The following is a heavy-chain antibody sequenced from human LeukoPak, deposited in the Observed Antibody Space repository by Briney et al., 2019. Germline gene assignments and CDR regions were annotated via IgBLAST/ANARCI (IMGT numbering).Heavy chain of an antibody. J-gene: IGHJ4*02. CDR3: ASVVVDYYGSGSYYPSYDY. CDR2: ISGGGGST. CDR1: GFTFSSYA. V-gene: IGHV3-23*01. Sequence: PGGSLRLSCAASGFTFSSYAMSWVRQAPGKGREWVSSISGGGGSTYYADSVKGRFTISRDNSKNTLYLQMNSLRAEDTAVYYCASVVVDYYGSGSYYPSYDYWGQGTLVTVSS. D-gene: IGHD3-10*01.